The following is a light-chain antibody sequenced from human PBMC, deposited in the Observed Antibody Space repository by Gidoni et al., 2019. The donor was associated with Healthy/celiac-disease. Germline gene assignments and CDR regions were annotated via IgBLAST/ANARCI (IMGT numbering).Light chain of an antibody. V-gene: IGKV3-11*01. J-gene: IGKJ3*01. CDR1: QSVSSY. CDR3: QQRSNWPPG. Sequence: EIVLTQSPATLSLSPGERATPSCRASQSVSSYIAWYQQKPGQAPRLLIYDASNRATGIPARFSGSGSGTDFTLTISSLEPEDFAVYYCQQRSNWPPGFGPGTKVDIK. CDR2: DAS.